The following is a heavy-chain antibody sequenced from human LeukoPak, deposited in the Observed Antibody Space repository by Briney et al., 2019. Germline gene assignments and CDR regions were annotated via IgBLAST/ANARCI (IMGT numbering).Heavy chain of an antibody. J-gene: IGHJ3*02. Sequence: GGSLRLSCAASGFTFSDYYMSWIRQAPGKGLEWVSYISSSGSTIYYADSVKGRFTISRDNSKNTLYLQMNSVRAEDTAVYYCARSVGIVATGNDAFDIWGQGTMVTVSS. V-gene: IGHV3-11*01. D-gene: IGHD5-12*01. CDR3: ARSVGIVATGNDAFDI. CDR2: ISSSGSTI. CDR1: GFTFSDYY.